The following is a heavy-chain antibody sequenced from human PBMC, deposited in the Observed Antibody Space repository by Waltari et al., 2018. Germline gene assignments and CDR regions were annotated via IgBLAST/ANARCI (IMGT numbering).Heavy chain of an antibody. D-gene: IGHD3-16*01. Sequence: EVQLVESGGGLVQPGGSLRLSCAASGFTLRSYSMNWVRQAPGKGLEWVSYISSSSSTIYYADSVKGRFTISRDNAKNSLYLQMNSLRAEDTAVYYCASVSVGAFDPWGQGTLVTVSS. CDR3: ASVSVGAFDP. V-gene: IGHV3-48*04. CDR2: ISSSSSTI. CDR1: GFTLRSYS. J-gene: IGHJ5*02.